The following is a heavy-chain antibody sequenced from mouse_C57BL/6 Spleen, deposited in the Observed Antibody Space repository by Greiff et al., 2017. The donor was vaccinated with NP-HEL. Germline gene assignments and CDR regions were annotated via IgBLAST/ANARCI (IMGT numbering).Heavy chain of an antibody. V-gene: IGHV1-64*01. J-gene: IGHJ2*01. CDR3: ASEGDYGSSYGY. D-gene: IGHD1-1*01. CDR1: GYTFTSYW. Sequence: QVQLQQPGAELVKPGASVKLSCKASGYTFTSYWMHWVKQRPGQGLEWIGMIHPNSGSTNYNEKFKSKATLTVDKSSSPAYMQLSSLTSEDSAVYYCASEGDYGSSYGYWGQGTTLTVSS. CDR2: IHPNSGST.